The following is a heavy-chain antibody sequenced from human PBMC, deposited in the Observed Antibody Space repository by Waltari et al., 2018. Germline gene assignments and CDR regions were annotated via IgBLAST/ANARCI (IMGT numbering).Heavy chain of an antibody. J-gene: IGHJ3*01. CDR2: SFVTGNT. CDR1: GFTVSDTY. D-gene: IGHD6-6*01. V-gene: IGHV3-53*01. Sequence: EVQVVESGGDLIQPGGSLRLSCAASGFTVSDTYMTWVRQAPGKGLDWVATSFVTGNTDDADSVRGRFTISRDSSRNSVYLQMDNLRAEDTATYYCARVTVVARVSDVFDVWGQGTMITVSS. CDR3: ARVTVVARVSDVFDV.